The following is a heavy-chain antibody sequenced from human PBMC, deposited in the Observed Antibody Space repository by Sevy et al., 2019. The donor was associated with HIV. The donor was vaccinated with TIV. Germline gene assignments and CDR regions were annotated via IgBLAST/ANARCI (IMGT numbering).Heavy chain of an antibody. CDR2: INHSGST. V-gene: IGHV4-34*01. CDR1: GGSFSGYY. CDR3: ARGIRIYDFWSGCYPPDGMDV. Sequence: SETLSLTCAVYGGSFSGYYWSWIRQPPGKGLEWIGEINHSGSTNYNPSLKSRVTISVDMSKNQFSLKLSSVTAADTAVYYCARGIRIYDFWSGCYPPDGMDVWGQGTTVTVSS. D-gene: IGHD3-3*01. J-gene: IGHJ6*02.